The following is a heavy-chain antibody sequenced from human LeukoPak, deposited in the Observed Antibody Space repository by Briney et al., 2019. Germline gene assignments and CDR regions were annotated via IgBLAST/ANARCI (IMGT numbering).Heavy chain of an antibody. CDR1: GFTFSSYW. CDR2: IKQDGSEK. CDR3: ARSPPRYCSSTSCYHGYYYYGMDV. V-gene: IGHV3-7*01. J-gene: IGHJ6*02. Sequence: GGSLRFSCAASGFTFSSYWMSWVRQAPGNGLEWVANIKQDGSEKYYVDSVKGRFTISRDNAKNSLYLQMNSLRAEDTAVYYCARSPPRYCSSTSCYHGYYYYGMDVWGQGTTVTVSS. D-gene: IGHD2-2*01.